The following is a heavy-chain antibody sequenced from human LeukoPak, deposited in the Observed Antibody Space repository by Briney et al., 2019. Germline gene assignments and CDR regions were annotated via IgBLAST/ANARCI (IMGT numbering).Heavy chain of an antibody. CDR1: GGSISSYY. CDR2: IYNTGST. D-gene: IGHD3-10*01. CDR3: ARETPYGSGSYPFDY. V-gene: IGHV4-59*01. Sequence: SETLSLTCTVSGGSISSYYWNWIRQPPGKGLEWIGYIYNTGSTNNNPSLKSRVTISVDTSKKHFTLKLSSVTAADTAVYYCARETPYGSGSYPFDYWGQGILVTVSS. J-gene: IGHJ4*02.